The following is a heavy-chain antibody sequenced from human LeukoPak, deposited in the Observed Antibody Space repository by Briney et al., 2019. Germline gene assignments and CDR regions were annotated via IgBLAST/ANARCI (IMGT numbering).Heavy chain of an antibody. D-gene: IGHD4-17*01. CDR1: GGTFSSYA. V-gene: IGHV1-69*05. CDR2: IIPIFGTA. CDR3: ARDHTLRYYFDY. Sequence: SVKVSCKASGGTFSSYAISWVRQAPGQGLEWMGGIIPIFGTANYAQKFQGRVTITTDESTSTAYMELSSLRSEDTAVYYCARDHTLRYYFDYWGQGTLVTVSS. J-gene: IGHJ4*02.